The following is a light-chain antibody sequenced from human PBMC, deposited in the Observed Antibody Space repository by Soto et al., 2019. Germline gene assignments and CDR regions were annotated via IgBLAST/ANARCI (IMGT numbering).Light chain of an antibody. J-gene: IGLJ3*02. Sequence: QSALTQPASVSGSPGQSITISCTGTSSDVGYFNYVSWYQQHPGKAPKLLIFEVSNRPSGLSNRFSGSKSGNTASLTISGLQTEDEAHYHCSSYTGSAYWVFGGGTKVTVL. CDR2: EVS. CDR1: SSDVGYFNY. V-gene: IGLV2-14*01. CDR3: SSYTGSAYWV.